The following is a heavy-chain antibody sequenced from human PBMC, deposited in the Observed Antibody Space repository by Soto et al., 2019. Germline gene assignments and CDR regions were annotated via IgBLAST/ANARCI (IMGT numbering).Heavy chain of an antibody. CDR1: GYTFTGYY. CDR3: AREGEDYDFWSGSLYGVDV. V-gene: IGHV1-2*02. CDR2: VNPNSGGT. Sequence: ASVKVSCKASGYTFTGYYIHWVRQAPGQGLEWMGWVNPNSGGTNYAQKLQGRVTMTTDTSTSTAYMELRSLRSDDTAVYYCAREGEDYDFWSGSLYGVDVWGQGTTVTVSS. J-gene: IGHJ6*02. D-gene: IGHD3-3*01.